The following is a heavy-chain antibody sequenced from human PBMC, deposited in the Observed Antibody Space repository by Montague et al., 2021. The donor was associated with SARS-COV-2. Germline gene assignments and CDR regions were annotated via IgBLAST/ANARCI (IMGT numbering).Heavy chain of an antibody. Sequence: SETLSLTCTVSGGSISSSSYYWGWIRQPPGKGLEWIGNIYYSGSTYYNPSLKSRVTISVDMSKNQFSLKLSSVTAADTAVYYCARFPTSYYYDSKAAPATPDAFDIWGQGTMVTVSS. D-gene: IGHD3-22*01. V-gene: IGHV4-39*01. CDR3: ARFPTSYYYDSKAAPATPDAFDI. CDR1: GGSISSSSYY. J-gene: IGHJ3*02. CDR2: IYYSGST.